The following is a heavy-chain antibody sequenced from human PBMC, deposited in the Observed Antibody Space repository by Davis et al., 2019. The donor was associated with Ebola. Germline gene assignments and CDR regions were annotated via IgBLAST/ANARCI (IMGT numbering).Heavy chain of an antibody. CDR2: IYSGGST. V-gene: IGHV3-66*02. CDR3: ARDDYGMDV. D-gene: IGHD3-16*01. CDR1: GFTVSSNY. Sequence: GESLKISCAASGFTVSSNYMSWVRQAPGKGLEWVSVIYSGGSTYYADSVKGRFTISRDNSKNTLYLQMNSLTIEDTAVYYCARDDYGMDVWGQGTTVTVSS. J-gene: IGHJ6*02.